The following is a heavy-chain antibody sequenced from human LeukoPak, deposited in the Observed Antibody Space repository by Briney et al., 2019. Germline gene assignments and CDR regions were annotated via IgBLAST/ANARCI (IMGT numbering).Heavy chain of an antibody. Sequence: GGSLRLSCAASGFTFSDYYMSWIRQAPGKGLEWVSYISSSGSTIYYADSVKGRFTISRDNAKNSLYLQMNSLRAEDTALYYCARVASNYDFDCWGQGTLVTVSS. D-gene: IGHD4-11*01. CDR1: GFTFSDYY. V-gene: IGHV3-11*01. CDR3: ARVASNYDFDC. CDR2: ISSSGSTI. J-gene: IGHJ4*02.